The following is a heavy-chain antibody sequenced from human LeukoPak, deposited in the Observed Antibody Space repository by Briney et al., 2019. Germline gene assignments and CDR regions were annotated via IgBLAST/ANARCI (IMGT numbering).Heavy chain of an antibody. J-gene: IGHJ6*03. CDR3: ASLRVRGAAGYYYYYYMDV. CDR2: ISSSTSTI. Sequence: GGSLRLSCAASGFTFSDYYMSWIRQAPGKGLEWVSYISSSTSTIYYADSVKGRFTISRDNAKNSLCLQMNSLRAEDTAVYYCASLRVRGAAGYYYYYYMDVWGKGTTVTISS. V-gene: IGHV3-11*04. D-gene: IGHD3-10*01. CDR1: GFTFSDYY.